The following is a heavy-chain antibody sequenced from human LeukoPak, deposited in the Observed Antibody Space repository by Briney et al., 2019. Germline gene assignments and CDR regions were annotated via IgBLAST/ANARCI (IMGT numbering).Heavy chain of an antibody. CDR1: GGSISSSNW. D-gene: IGHD6-13*01. CDR3: ARVLGAAAPGHYYYYGMDV. J-gene: IGHJ6*04. CDR2: IYHSGST. Sequence: PSETLSLTCAVSGGSISSSNWWSWVRQPPGKGLEWIGEIYHSGSTNYNPSLKSRVTISVDKSKNQFSLKLSSVTAADTAVYYCARVLGAAAPGHYYYYGMDVWGKGTTVTVSS. V-gene: IGHV4-4*02.